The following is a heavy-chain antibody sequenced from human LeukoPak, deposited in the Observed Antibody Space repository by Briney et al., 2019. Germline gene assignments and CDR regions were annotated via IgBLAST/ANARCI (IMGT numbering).Heavy chain of an antibody. V-gene: IGHV3-74*01. J-gene: IGHJ4*02. Sequence: GGSLRLSCAASGNYWMHWVRQAPGKGLVWVSHINSDGSWTSYADSVKGRFTISKDNAKNTVYLQMNNLRAEDTAVYYCARGLDFDYWGQGTLVTVSS. CDR1: GNYW. CDR2: INSDGSWT. CDR3: ARGLDFDY.